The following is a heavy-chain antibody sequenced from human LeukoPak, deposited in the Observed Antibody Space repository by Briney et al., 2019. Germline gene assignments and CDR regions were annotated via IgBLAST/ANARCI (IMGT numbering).Heavy chain of an antibody. CDR3: ARGADYYSPLDV. J-gene: IGHJ6*03. Sequence: SQTLTLTCDISGDSVSRYAVAWKWIRQSPSRGLEWLGRTCYKSKWYNDYAESLKSRIIISPDTSKNQFSLQLNSVTPEDTAVYFCARGADYYSPLDVWGQGTTVTVSS. V-gene: IGHV6-1*01. CDR2: TCYKSKWYN. CDR1: GDSVSRYAVA.